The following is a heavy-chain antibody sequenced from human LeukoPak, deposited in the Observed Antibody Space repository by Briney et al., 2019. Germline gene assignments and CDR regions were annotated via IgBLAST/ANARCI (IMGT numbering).Heavy chain of an antibody. V-gene: IGHV3-7*01. CDR2: IKQDGSET. D-gene: IGHD6-25*01. CDR3: ARSGGRGSGWAY. CDR1: GFTFSSYW. Sequence: GGSLRLSRAASGFTFSSYWMNWVRQAPGKGLEWVANIKQDGSETYYVDSVKGRFNISRDNAKNSLFLQMNSLRGEDTAVYYCARSGGRGSGWAYWGQGILVTVSS. J-gene: IGHJ4*02.